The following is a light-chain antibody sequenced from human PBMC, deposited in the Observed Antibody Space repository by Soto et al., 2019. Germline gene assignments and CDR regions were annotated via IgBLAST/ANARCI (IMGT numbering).Light chain of an antibody. J-gene: IGKJ3*01. CDR2: AAS. CDR3: LQYDAYPHT. V-gene: IGKV1-17*01. CDR1: QTIRNT. Sequence: DIQMTQSPSSLSASVGDRVTITCRATQTIRNTLGWYQQKAGIAPKRLIYAASSLQSWVPSRFSGCGSGTEFTLTISSLQPEDFATCYCLQYDAYPHTFGPGTKVDN.